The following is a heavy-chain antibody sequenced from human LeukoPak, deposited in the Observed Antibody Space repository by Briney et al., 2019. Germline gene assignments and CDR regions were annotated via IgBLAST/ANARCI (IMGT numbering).Heavy chain of an antibody. CDR1: GYTFTSYG. V-gene: IGHV1-18*01. CDR3: ARASYDSSGQTYYYYGMDV. Sequence: GASVKVSCKASGYTFTSYGISWVRQAPGQGLEWMGWISAYNGNTNYAQKLQGRVTMTTDTSTSTAYMELRSLRSDDTAVYYCARASYDSSGQTYYYYGMDVWGQGTTVTVSS. D-gene: IGHD3-22*01. J-gene: IGHJ6*02. CDR2: ISAYNGNT.